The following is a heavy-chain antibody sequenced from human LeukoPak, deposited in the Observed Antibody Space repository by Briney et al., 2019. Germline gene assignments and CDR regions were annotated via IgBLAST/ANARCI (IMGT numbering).Heavy chain of an antibody. Sequence: GGSLRLSCAASGFTFSTYNMNWVRQAPGKGLEWVSSITTSSTYIYYADSVKGRFTISRDNAKNSLYLQMNSLRAEDTALYYCAKDLTLGYCSGGSCYNAFDIWGQGTMVTVSS. CDR2: ITTSSTYI. J-gene: IGHJ3*02. CDR1: GFTFSTYN. V-gene: IGHV3-21*04. CDR3: AKDLTLGYCSGGSCYNAFDI. D-gene: IGHD2-15*01.